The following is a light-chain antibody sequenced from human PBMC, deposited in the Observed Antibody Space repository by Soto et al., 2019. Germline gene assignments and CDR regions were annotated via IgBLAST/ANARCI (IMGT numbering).Light chain of an antibody. Sequence: DIQMTQSPSTLSASVGDRVTITCRASQSISSWLAWYQQKPGKAPKLLIYKASSLDSGVPSRFSGSGSGTEFTRTISRLQPDDFATYCCQQYNSYWTCGEGTKVEIK. CDR3: QQYNSYWT. CDR1: QSISSW. J-gene: IGKJ1*01. CDR2: KAS. V-gene: IGKV1-5*03.